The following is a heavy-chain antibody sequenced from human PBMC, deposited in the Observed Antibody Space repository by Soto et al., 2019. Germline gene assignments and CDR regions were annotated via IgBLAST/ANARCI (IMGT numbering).Heavy chain of an antibody. CDR1: GFTFSDYY. D-gene: IGHD3-3*01. V-gene: IGHV3-11*01. CDR3: ARGTSDYDFWSGTTHPPFDY. J-gene: IGHJ4*02. CDR2: ISSSGSTI. Sequence: PGGSLRLSCAASGFTFSDYYMSWIRQAPGKGLEWVSYISSSGSTIYYADSVKGRFTISRDNAKNSLYLQMNSLRAEDTAVYYCARGTSDYDFWSGTTHPPFDYWGQGTLVTVSS.